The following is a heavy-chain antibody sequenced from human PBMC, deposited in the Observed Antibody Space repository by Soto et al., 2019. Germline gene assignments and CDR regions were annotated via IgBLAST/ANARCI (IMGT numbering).Heavy chain of an antibody. CDR1: GFTFSSYG. D-gene: IGHD4-17*01. CDR2: ISYDGSNK. CDR3: AKDHYGDYIFYFDY. V-gene: IGHV3-30*18. Sequence: QVQLVESGGGVVQPGRSLRLSCAASGFTFSSYGMHWVRQAPGKGLEWVAVISYDGSNKYYADSVKGRFTISRDNSKNTLDLQMNSLRAEDTAVYYCAKDHYGDYIFYFDYWGQGTLVTVSS. J-gene: IGHJ4*02.